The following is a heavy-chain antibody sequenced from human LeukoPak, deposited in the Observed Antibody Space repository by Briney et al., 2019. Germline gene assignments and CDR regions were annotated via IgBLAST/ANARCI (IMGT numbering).Heavy chain of an antibody. D-gene: IGHD3-16*02. CDR3: LLQMTYGELSDPDF. J-gene: IGHJ4*02. CDR2: SGTRSGTK. Sequence: NPGGSLRLSCAASGFTLSSLAMHWVRQAPGKGLEWVSSSGTRSGTKYYADSVMGRFTISRDSVMNSVSLQINSLRAEDTAVYYCLLQMTYGELSDPDFRGQGTLVTVSS. V-gene: IGHV3-21*01. CDR1: GFTLSSLA.